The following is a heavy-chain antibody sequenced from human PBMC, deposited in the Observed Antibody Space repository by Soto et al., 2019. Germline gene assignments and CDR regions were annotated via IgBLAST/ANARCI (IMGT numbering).Heavy chain of an antibody. CDR1: GGSISSGGYY. CDR3: ARGLAARPHFHLDY. V-gene: IGHV4-61*08. CDR2: IYYSGST. D-gene: IGHD6-6*01. Sequence: TSETLSLTCTVSGGSISSGGYYWSWIRQHPGKGLEWIGYIYYSGSTNYNPSLKSRVTISVDTSKNQFSLKLSSVTAADTAVYYCARGLAARPHFHLDYWGQGTLVTVS. J-gene: IGHJ4*02.